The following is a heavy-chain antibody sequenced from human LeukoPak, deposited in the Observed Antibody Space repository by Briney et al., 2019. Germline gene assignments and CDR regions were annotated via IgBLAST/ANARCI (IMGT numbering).Heavy chain of an antibody. J-gene: IGHJ6*02. CDR1: GFTFSSYS. CDR2: ISSSSSTI. CDR3: ARDLRGYCSGGSCYSEYGMDV. Sequence: GGSLRLSCAASGFTFSSYSMNWVRQAPGKGLEWVSYISSSSSTIYYADSVKGRFTISRDNAKNSLYLQMNSLRAEDTAVYYCARDLRGYCSGGSCYSEYGMDVWGQGTTVTVSS. V-gene: IGHV3-48*01. D-gene: IGHD2-15*01.